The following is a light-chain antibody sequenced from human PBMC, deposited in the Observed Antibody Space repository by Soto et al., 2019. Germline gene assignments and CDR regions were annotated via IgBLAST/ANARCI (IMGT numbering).Light chain of an antibody. V-gene: IGKV1-17*01. CDR3: LQHNTYPYT. CDR1: QGIRNY. J-gene: IGKJ2*01. CDR2: VAS. Sequence: QMTQSPSSLSASVGDTVTVTCRASQGIRNYLNWFQQKPGKAPKRLISVASTLQSGVPSRFSGSGSGTEFTLTISSLQLEDSATYYCLQHNTYPYTFGQGTKLEIK.